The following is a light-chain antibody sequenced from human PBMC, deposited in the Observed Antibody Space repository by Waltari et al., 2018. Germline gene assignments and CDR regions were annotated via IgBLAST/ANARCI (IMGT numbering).Light chain of an antibody. Sequence: EVVLTQSPGTLSLSPGERATLSCRASQSITTNSLAWYQQKPGQAPRLLIYGTSSRATGIPDRFTGSGSGTDFTLTISRLEPGDFAVYYCLQYHISPLTFGGGTKVEIK. CDR2: GTS. CDR3: LQYHISPLT. V-gene: IGKV3-20*01. CDR1: QSITTNS. J-gene: IGKJ4*01.